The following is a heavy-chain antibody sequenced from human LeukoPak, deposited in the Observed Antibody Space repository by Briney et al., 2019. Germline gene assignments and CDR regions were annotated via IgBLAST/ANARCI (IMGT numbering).Heavy chain of an antibody. D-gene: IGHD5-12*01. J-gene: IGHJ6*03. CDR1: GFTFSSYG. CDR2: IRYDGSNK. V-gene: IGHV3-30*02. Sequence: GGSLGLSCAASGFTFSSYGMHWVRQAPGKGLEWVTFIRYDGSNKYYADSVKGRFIISRDNSKNTLYLQMNSLRAEDTAVYYCAKDTVKVTTIRRVPHYMDVWGKGTTVTI. CDR3: AKDTVKVTTIRRVPHYMDV.